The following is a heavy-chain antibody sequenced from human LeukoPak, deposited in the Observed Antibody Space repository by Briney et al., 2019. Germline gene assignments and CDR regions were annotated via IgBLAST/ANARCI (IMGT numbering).Heavy chain of an antibody. Sequence: GGSLRLSCAASGFTFSSYSMNWVRQAPGKGLEWVSSISSSSSYIYYADSVKGRFTISRDNAKNSLYLQMNSLRAEDTAVYYCAREAAAGTFFDYWGQGTLVTVSS. J-gene: IGHJ4*02. CDR2: ISSSSSYI. V-gene: IGHV3-21*01. CDR3: AREAAAGTFFDY. D-gene: IGHD6-13*01. CDR1: GFTFSSYS.